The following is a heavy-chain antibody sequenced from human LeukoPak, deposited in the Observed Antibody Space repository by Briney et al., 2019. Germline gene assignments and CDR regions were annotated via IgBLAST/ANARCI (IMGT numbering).Heavy chain of an antibody. V-gene: IGHV3-53*01. CDR1: GFTVGSNY. J-gene: IGHJ4*02. D-gene: IGHD3-10*01. CDR3: ARGVTMVRGSISYYFDY. Sequence: GGSLRLSCAASGFTVGSNYMSWVRQAPGKGLEWVSVIYSGGSTYYADSVKGRFTISRDNSKNTLYLQMNSLRAEDTAVYYCARGVTMVRGSISYYFDYWGQGTLVTVSS. CDR2: IYSGGST.